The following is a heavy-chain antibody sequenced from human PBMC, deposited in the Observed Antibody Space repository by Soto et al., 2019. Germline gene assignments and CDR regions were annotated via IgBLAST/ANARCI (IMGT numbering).Heavy chain of an antibody. D-gene: IGHD5-12*01. Sequence: PSETLSLTCTVSGGSLSSYYWSWIRQPPGKGLEWIGYIYYSGSTNYNPSLKSRVTISVDTSKNQFSLKLSSVTAADTAVYYCARDFKRYSGPPGPLDYWGLGTLVTVSS. CDR2: IYYSGST. J-gene: IGHJ4*02. CDR1: GGSLSSYY. CDR3: ARDFKRYSGPPGPLDY. V-gene: IGHV4-59*12.